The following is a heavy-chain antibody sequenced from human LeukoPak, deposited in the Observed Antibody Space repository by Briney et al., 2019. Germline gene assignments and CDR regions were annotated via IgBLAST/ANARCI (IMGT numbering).Heavy chain of an antibody. J-gene: IGHJ4*02. Sequence: SGVSRRLSWIASGSSFSGYALRCSRHAAEGDLECVTAISGSGGSTYYADSVKGRFTISRDNSKNTLYLQMNSLRAEDTAVYYCAKGPDYGDSMGFDYWGQGTLVTVSS. CDR1: GSSFSGYA. CDR3: AKGPDYGDSMGFDY. D-gene: IGHD4-17*01. CDR2: ISGSGGST. V-gene: IGHV3-23*01.